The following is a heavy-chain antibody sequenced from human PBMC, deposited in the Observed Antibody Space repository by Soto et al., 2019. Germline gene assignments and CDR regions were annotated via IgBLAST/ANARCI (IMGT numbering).Heavy chain of an antibody. J-gene: IGHJ6*02. V-gene: IGHV1-69*08. Sequence: QVQLVQSGAEVKKPGSSVKVSCKASGGTFSSYTISWVRQAPGQGLEWMGRIIPILGIANYAQKFQGRVTITADKSTSTAYMELSSLRSDDTAVYYCARDEVTMVRGYYYYGMDVWGQGTTVTVSS. CDR3: ARDEVTMVRGYYYYGMDV. D-gene: IGHD3-10*01. CDR2: IIPILGIA. CDR1: GGTFSSYT.